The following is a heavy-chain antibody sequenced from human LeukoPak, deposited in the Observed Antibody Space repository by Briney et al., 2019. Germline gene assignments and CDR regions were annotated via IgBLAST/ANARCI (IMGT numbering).Heavy chain of an antibody. D-gene: IGHD6-13*01. CDR1: GGTFSSFA. Sequence: SVKVSCKASGGTFSSFAISWVRQAPGQGLEWMGGIIPIFGTANYAQKFQGRVTITTDESTSTAYMELSSLRSEDTAVYYCAAGRRNSSSWYLSPSYYMDVWGKGTTVTVSS. CDR2: IIPIFGTA. V-gene: IGHV1-69*05. J-gene: IGHJ6*03. CDR3: AAGRRNSSSWYLSPSYYMDV.